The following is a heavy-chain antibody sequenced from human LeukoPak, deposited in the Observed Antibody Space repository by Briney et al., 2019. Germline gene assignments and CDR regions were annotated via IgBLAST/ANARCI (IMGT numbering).Heavy chain of an antibody. D-gene: IGHD6-19*01. CDR3: ARDFGGCGYFDY. Sequence: PGGSLRLSRAASGFAFSSYALHWVRRAPGKGLEWVSAIGTGGDTYYADSVMGRFTISRDNAKKSLYLHMNSLIAEDMAVYYCARDFGGCGYFDYWGQGTLVTVSS. V-gene: IGHV3-47*01. CDR2: IGTGGDT. J-gene: IGHJ4*02. CDR1: GFAFSSYA.